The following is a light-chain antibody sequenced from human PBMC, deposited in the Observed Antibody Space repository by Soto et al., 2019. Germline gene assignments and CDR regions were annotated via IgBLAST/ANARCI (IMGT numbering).Light chain of an antibody. CDR1: QSVSSSY. Sequence: EIVLTQSPGTLSLSPGERATLSCRASQSVSSSYLAWYKQKPGQAPRLLISGASSRATGIPDSFSGSRSGTGFTPTNTRLETKAVAVDYYQEDDSCPSTFGLGTKVDIK. J-gene: IGKJ1*01. CDR3: QEDDSCPST. CDR2: GAS. V-gene: IGKV3-20*01.